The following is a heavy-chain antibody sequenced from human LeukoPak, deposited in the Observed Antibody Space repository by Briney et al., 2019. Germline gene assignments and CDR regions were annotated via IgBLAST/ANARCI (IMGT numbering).Heavy chain of an antibody. CDR2: IIPILGIA. V-gene: IGHV1-69*04. D-gene: IGHD4-17*01. J-gene: IGHJ4*02. Sequence: GASVKVSCKASGGTFSSYAISWVRQAPGQGLEWMGRIIPILGIANYAQKFQGRVTITADKSTSTAYMELSSLRSEDTAVYYCARVEVPPWGDYVGFDYWGQGTLVTVSS. CDR3: ARVEVPPWGDYVGFDY. CDR1: GGTFSSYA.